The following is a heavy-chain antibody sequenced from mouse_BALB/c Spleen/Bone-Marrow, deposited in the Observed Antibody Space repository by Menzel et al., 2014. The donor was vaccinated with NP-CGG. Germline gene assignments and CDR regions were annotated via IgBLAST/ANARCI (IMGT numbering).Heavy chain of an antibody. CDR2: INPGSGGT. CDR3: ARQLGPPYAMDY. D-gene: IGHD3-1*01. Sequence: QVQLQQSGAELVRPGTSVKVSCKASGYASTNYLIEWVKQRPGQGLEWIGVINPGSGGTNYNEKFKGKATLTADKSSSTAYMQLSSLTSDDSAVYFCARQLGPPYAMDYWGQGTSVTVSS. CDR1: GYASTNYL. J-gene: IGHJ4*01. V-gene: IGHV1-54*01.